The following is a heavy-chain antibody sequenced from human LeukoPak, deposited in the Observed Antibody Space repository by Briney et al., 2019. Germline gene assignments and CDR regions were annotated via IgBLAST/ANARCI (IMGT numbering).Heavy chain of an antibody. CDR1: GYTFTSYF. Sequence: ASVKVSCKASGYTFTSYFMHWVRQAPGQGLEWLGMINPSGSTATYAQKFQGRVTMTRDTSTSTVYMELSSLRSEDTAVYYCARETSDSWGQGTLVTVSS. J-gene: IGHJ5*01. CDR3: ARETSDS. V-gene: IGHV1-46*01. D-gene: IGHD1-1*01. CDR2: INPSGSTA.